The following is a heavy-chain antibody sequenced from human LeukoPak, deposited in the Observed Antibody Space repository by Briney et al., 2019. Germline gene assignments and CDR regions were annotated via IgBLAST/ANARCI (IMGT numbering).Heavy chain of an antibody. CDR1: GFTLSSYA. CDR3: ARRAGDYDIDY. CDR2: ISGSGGST. D-gene: IGHD4-17*01. V-gene: IGHV3-23*01. Sequence: GGSLRVSCAASGFTLSSYAMRWVRQDPGKGLEWVSAISGSGGSTYYADSVKGRFTISRDNSKNTLYLQMNSLRAEDTAVYYCARRAGDYDIDYWGQGTLVTVSS. J-gene: IGHJ4*02.